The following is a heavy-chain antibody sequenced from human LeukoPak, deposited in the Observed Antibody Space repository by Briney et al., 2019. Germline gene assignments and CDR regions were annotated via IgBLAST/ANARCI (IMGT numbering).Heavy chain of an antibody. CDR1: GFTFSSYV. J-gene: IGHJ4*02. CDR2: ISYDGSNK. D-gene: IGHD1-1*01. Sequence: QAGGSLRLSCAASGFTFSSYVIHWVRQAPGKGLEWVAVISYDGSNKYYADSVKGRFTISRDNSKNTVYLQMNSLRAEDTAVYYCARAANWNDGGFDYWGQGTLVTVSS. V-gene: IGHV3-30*04. CDR3: ARAANWNDGGFDY.